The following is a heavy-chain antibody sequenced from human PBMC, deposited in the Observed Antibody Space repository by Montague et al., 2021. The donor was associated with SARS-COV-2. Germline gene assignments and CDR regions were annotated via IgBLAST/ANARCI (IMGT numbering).Heavy chain of an antibody. J-gene: IGHJ6*02. CDR2: IDWDDDE. V-gene: IGHV2-70*11. Sequence: PALVKPTQTLTLTCTFSGFSLSTSGMCVSWIRQPPGKALEWLARIDWDDDEYYSTSLKTRLTISKDTSKNQVVLTMTNMDPVDTATYYCARTTTTVTTAYGLGDYYYGMDVWGQGTTVTVSS. CDR1: GFSLSTSGMC. D-gene: IGHD4-17*01. CDR3: ARTTTTVTTAYGLGDYYYGMDV.